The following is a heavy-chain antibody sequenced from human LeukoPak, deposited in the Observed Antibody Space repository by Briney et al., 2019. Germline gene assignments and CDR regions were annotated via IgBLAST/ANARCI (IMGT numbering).Heavy chain of an antibody. J-gene: IGHJ4*02. D-gene: IGHD3-22*01. CDR2: FDPEDGET. CDR1: GYTLTELS. V-gene: IGHV1-24*01. CDR3: ATGHRVVTNFDY. Sequence: GASVKVSCKVSGYTLTELSMHWVRKAPGKGLGWVGGFDPEDGETIYAQKFQGGVTMTEDTSTDTAYMELSSLRSEDTAVYYCATGHRVVTNFDYWGQGTLVTVSS.